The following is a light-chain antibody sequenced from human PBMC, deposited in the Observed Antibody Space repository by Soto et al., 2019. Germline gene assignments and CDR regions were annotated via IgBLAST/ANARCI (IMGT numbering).Light chain of an antibody. J-gene: IGKJ5*01. CDR3: QQYNNWPIT. Sequence: DIQMTQSPSTLSASVGDRVTITCRASESISSWLAWYQQKPGKAPKVLIYDASSLKSGVPSRFSGSGFGTEFTLTISSLQSEDFEIYYCQQYNNWPITFGQGTRLEIK. V-gene: IGKV1-5*01. CDR2: DAS. CDR1: ESISSW.